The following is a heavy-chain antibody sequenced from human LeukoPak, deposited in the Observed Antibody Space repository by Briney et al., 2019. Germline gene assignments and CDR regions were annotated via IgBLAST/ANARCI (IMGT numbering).Heavy chain of an antibody. Sequence: QPGGSLRLSCAASGFTFSNYWMHWVRQAPGKGLVWVSRINSDGSSTSYADSVKGRSTISRDNAKNTLYLQMNSLRAEDTAIYYCARDYCSSTSCYLAGVDYWGQGTLVTVSS. D-gene: IGHD2-2*01. J-gene: IGHJ4*02. CDR2: INSDGSST. CDR1: GFTFSNYW. V-gene: IGHV3-74*01. CDR3: ARDYCSSTSCYLAGVDY.